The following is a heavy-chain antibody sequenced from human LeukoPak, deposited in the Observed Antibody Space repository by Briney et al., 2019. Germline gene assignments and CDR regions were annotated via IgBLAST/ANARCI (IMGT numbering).Heavy chain of an antibody. J-gene: IGHJ4*02. Sequence: ASVKVSCKVSGYTLTELSMHWVRQAPGKGLEWMGGFDPEDGETIYAQKFQGRVTMTEDTSTDTAYMELSSLRSEDTAVYYCATAFHSGDARSLDYWGQGTLVTVSS. V-gene: IGHV1-24*01. CDR1: GYTLTELS. CDR2: FDPEDGET. CDR3: ATAFHSGDARSLDY. D-gene: IGHD3-10*01.